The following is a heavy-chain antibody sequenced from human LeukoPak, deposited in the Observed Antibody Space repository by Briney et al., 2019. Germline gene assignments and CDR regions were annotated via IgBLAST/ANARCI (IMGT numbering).Heavy chain of an antibody. CDR2: IYYNGIT. D-gene: IGHD3-10*01. Sequence: PSETLSLTCTVSGGSISSSNYYWGWIRQPPGKGLEWIGSIYYNGITYYNPSLKSRVTISVDTSKSQFSLKLSSVTAADTAVYFCARRGELLRAGISSAFDVWGQGTMVIVSS. CDR1: GGSISSSNYY. J-gene: IGHJ3*01. V-gene: IGHV4-39*01. CDR3: ARRGELLRAGISSAFDV.